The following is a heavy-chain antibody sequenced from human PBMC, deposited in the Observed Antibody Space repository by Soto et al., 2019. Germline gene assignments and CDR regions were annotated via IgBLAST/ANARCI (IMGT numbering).Heavy chain of an antibody. CDR2: IYYSGTS. CDR3: ARGATYAPHDSFDI. D-gene: IGHD2-15*01. CDR1: GGSVTSHY. V-gene: IGHV4-59*02. Sequence: QVQLQESGPGLVNPSETLALSCTVSGGSVTSHYWSWIRQPPGKGLEWIGYIYYSGTSKYNPSLKSRVTISVDTSKSQFSLTLRSVTAADTAVYYCARGATYAPHDSFDIWGQGTMVTVSS. J-gene: IGHJ3*02.